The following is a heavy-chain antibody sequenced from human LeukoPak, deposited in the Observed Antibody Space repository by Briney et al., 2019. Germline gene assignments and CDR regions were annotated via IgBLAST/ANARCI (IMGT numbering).Heavy chain of an antibody. V-gene: IGHV3-20*04. D-gene: IGHD2-15*01. CDR2: LNLNGGST. J-gene: IGHJ4*02. CDR3: AREGNCSGGSCYSNDFDY. Sequence: PGGSLRLSCAASRFTFDDYGLSWGRPAPGGRGGSVSGLNLNGGSTGYADSAKGRFTISRDNAKNSLYLQMTSLRAEDTALYYCAREGNCSGGSCYSNDFDYWGQGTLVTVSS. CDR1: RFTFDDYG.